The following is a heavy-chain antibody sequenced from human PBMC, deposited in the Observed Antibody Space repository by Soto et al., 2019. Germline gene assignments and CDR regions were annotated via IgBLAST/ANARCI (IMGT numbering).Heavy chain of an antibody. CDR2: ISGSGGST. V-gene: IGHV3-23*01. CDR1: GFTFSSYA. J-gene: IGHJ4*02. CDR3: AKDQYDSRGYLIDY. D-gene: IGHD3-22*01. Sequence: GGSLRLSCAASGFTFSSYAMSWVRQAPGKGLEWVSAISGSGGSTYYADSVKGRFTISRDNSKNTLYLQMNSLRAEDTAVYYCAKDQYDSRGYLIDYWGQGTLVTVSS.